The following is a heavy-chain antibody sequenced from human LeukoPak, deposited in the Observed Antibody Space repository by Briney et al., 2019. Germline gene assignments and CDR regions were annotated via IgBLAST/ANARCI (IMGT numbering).Heavy chain of an antibody. CDR2: INYNGRN. D-gene: IGHD3-22*01. CDR1: GGSIVSYY. Sequence: SETLSLTCTGSGGSIVSYYWSWIRQSPGKRLEWIASINYNGRNKLKPSLQRRVTITLDTDNNHISLQLRSVTAADTAVYYCARLLDYDNSGDPDTFDIWGQGTMVTVSS. V-gene: IGHV4-59*01. J-gene: IGHJ3*02. CDR3: ARLLDYDNSGDPDTFDI.